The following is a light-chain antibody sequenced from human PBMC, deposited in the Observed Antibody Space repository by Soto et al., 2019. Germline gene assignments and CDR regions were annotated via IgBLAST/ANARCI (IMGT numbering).Light chain of an antibody. Sequence: QSALTQPASVSGSPGQSITISCTGSSSDGGTYNLVSWYQQPPGKAPKLMIYEGSKRPSGVSNRFSGSKSGNTASLTISGLQAEDEADYYCCSYAGSSTFEVFGGGTKVTVL. CDR2: EGS. V-gene: IGLV2-23*03. CDR1: SSDGGTYNL. J-gene: IGLJ2*01. CDR3: CSYAGSSTFEV.